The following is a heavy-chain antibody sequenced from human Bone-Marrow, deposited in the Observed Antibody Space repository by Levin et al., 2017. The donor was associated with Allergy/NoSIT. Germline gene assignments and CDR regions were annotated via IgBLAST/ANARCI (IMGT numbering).Heavy chain of an antibody. Sequence: ASVKVSCKASGYTFTSYYMHWVRQAPGQGLEWMGIINPSGGSTSYAQKFQGRVTMTRDTSTSTVYMELSSLRSEDTAVYYCARGDIVVVPAAIARYGMDVWGQGTTVTVSS. V-gene: IGHV1-46*01. J-gene: IGHJ6*02. CDR2: INPSGGST. D-gene: IGHD2-2*01. CDR1: GYTFTSYY. CDR3: ARGDIVVVPAAIARYGMDV.